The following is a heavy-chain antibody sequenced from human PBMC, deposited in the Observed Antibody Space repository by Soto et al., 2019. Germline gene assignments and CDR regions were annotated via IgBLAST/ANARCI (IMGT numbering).Heavy chain of an antibody. CDR3: ATLNYFDATDYFES. D-gene: IGHD3-22*01. J-gene: IGHJ4*02. CDR1: GGSISDHN. V-gene: IGHV4-59*11. Sequence: SETLSLTCTVSGGSISDHNWSWIRQPPGRGLEWIGDIYYNGRTNYNPSLKSRVTIALDTSKNWISLNLRSVTAADTAVYYCATLNYFDATDYFESWGQGTLVTVPS. CDR2: IYYNGRT.